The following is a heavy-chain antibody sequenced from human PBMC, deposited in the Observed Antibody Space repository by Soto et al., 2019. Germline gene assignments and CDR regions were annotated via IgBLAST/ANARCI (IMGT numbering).Heavy chain of an antibody. CDR2: INAYNGNT. CDR1: GYTFTSYG. D-gene: IGHD3-16*01. J-gene: IGHJ4*02. Sequence: GASVKVSCKASGYTFTSYGISWVRQAPGQGLEWMGWINAYNGNTNYAQKLQGRVTMTTDTSTSTAYMELNSLRAEDTAVYFCARDPLGGDDFDYWGQGTLVTVSS. V-gene: IGHV1-18*01. CDR3: ARDPLGGDDFDY.